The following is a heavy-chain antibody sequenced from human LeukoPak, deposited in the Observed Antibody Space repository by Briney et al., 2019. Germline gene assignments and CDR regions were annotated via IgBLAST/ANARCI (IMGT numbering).Heavy chain of an antibody. CDR2: ISSSSSTT. J-gene: IGHJ3*02. D-gene: IGHD3-16*01. V-gene: IGHV3-48*01. Sequence: PGGSLRLSCAASGFTFSSYEMNWVRQAPGKGLEWVSYISSSSSTTYYADSVKGRFTISRDNAKNSLYLQMNSLRSDDTAVYYCATQGYDYVWGSSYDAFDIWGQGTMVTVSS. CDR1: GFTFSSYE. CDR3: ATQGYDYVWGSSYDAFDI.